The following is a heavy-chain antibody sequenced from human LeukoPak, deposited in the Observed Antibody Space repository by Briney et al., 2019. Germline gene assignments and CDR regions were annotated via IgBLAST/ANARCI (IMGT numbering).Heavy chain of an antibody. CDR3: AKDRSSGGYGAGYFDY. CDR2: ISGSGRKT. Sequence: PGGSLRLSCVASGFTFTNHAMNWVRQAPGKGLEWVSTISGSGRKTYYADSVKGRFSISRDNSANTLYVEMHSLRADDTAVYYCAKDRSSGGYGAGYFDYWGQGNLVTVSS. J-gene: IGHJ4*02. CDR1: GFTFTNHA. V-gene: IGHV3-23*01. D-gene: IGHD6-19*01.